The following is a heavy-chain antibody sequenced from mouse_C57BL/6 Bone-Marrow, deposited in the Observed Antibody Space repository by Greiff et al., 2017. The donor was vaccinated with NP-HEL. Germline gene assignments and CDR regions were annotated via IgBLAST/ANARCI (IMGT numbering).Heavy chain of an antibody. V-gene: IGHV14-2*01. CDR2: IDPGDGDT. J-gene: IGHJ3*01. CDR1: GFNIKDYY. Sequence: EVQLQQSGAELVKPGASVKLSCTASGFNIKDYYMHWVKQRTEQGLEWIGRIDPGDGDTKYAPKFQGKATITADTSSNTAYLQLSSLTSEDTAVYYCASLYYDYLAWLAYWGQGTLVTVSA. CDR3: ASLYYDYLAWLAY. D-gene: IGHD2-4*01.